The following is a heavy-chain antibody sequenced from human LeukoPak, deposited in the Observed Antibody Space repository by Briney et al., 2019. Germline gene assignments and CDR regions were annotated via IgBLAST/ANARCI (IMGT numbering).Heavy chain of an antibody. CDR2: IYYSGST. Sequence: PSETLSLTCTVSGGSISSGGYYWSRIRQHPGKGLEWIGYIYYSGSTYYNPSLKSRVTISVDTSKNQFSLKLSSVTAADTAVYYCARDHSSSRGSWFDPWGQGTLVTVSS. V-gene: IGHV4-31*03. CDR1: GGSISSGGYY. CDR3: ARDHSSSRGSWFDP. D-gene: IGHD6-13*01. J-gene: IGHJ5*02.